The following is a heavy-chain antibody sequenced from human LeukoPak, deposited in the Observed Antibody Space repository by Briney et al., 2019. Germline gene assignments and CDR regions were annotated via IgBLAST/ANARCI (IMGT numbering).Heavy chain of an antibody. CDR3: ARDGSGRVPEMSAPDY. Sequence: GGSLRLSCAASGFTFSSYSMNWVRQAPGKGLEWVSYIRSSSSTIYYADSVKGRFTISRDNAKNSLYLQMNSLRAEDTAVYYCARDGSGRVPEMSAPDYWGQGTLVTVSS. D-gene: IGHD3-10*01. J-gene: IGHJ4*02. CDR1: GFTFSSYS. CDR2: IRSSSSTI. V-gene: IGHV3-48*01.